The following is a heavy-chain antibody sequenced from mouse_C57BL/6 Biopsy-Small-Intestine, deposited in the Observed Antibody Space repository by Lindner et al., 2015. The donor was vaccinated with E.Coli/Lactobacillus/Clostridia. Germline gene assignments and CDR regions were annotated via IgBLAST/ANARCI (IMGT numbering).Heavy chain of an antibody. V-gene: IGHV1S14*01. CDR3: ARSFYYFDY. J-gene: IGHJ2*01. CDR1: GYAFTAYY. CDR2: ITPNGVGI. Sequence: SVKVSCKASGYAFTAYYMHWVRQAPGQGLEWMGWITPNGVGITYAQKFQGRVTLTRDSSSSTVYMEVSSLRSEDTAVYYCARSFYYFDYWGQGTLVTVSS.